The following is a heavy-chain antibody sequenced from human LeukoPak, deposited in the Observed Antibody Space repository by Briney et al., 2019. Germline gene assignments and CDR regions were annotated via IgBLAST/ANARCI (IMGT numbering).Heavy chain of an antibody. D-gene: IGHD5-12*01. V-gene: IGHV5-51*01. Sequence: PGASLQISGEGSGSSFTSYWIGWVRPLPGKGLEGMGIIYPGDSDTRYSPSFQGQVTISADKSISTAYLQWSSLKASDTAMYYCARHTSGYDYYYYMDVWGKGTTVTVSS. CDR1: GSSFTSYW. CDR2: IYPGDSDT. J-gene: IGHJ6*03. CDR3: ARHTSGYDYYYYMDV.